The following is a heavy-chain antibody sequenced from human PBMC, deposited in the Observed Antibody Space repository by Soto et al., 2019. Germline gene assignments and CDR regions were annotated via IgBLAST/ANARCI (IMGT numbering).Heavy chain of an antibody. Sequence: VSVEVSCKASGYTFASYYMHSVRHAPGQGLEWMGIINPSGGSTSYAQKFQGRVTMTRDTSTSTVYMELSSLRSEDTAVYYCARGTMIVVVINAPDYWGQGTLVTVSS. V-gene: IGHV1-46*01. CDR2: INPSGGST. CDR1: GYTFASYY. D-gene: IGHD3-22*01. CDR3: ARGTMIVVVINAPDY. J-gene: IGHJ4*02.